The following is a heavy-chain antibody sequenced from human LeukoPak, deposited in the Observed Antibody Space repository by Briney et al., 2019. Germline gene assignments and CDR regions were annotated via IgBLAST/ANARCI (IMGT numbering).Heavy chain of an antibody. Sequence: SETLSLTCTVSGGSISSYYWSWIRQPPGKGLEWIGYIYYSGSTNYNPSLKSRVTISVDTSKNQFSLKLSSVTAADTAVYYCARDHGRYCSGGSCYFGGFFEYWGQGTLGTVSS. CDR1: GGSISSYY. CDR3: ARDHGRYCSGGSCYFGGFFEY. D-gene: IGHD2-15*01. CDR2: IYYSGST. J-gene: IGHJ4*02. V-gene: IGHV4-59*01.